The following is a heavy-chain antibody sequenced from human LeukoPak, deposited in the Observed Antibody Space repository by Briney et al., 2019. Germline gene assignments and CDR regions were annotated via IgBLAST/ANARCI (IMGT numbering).Heavy chain of an antibody. CDR3: ARVIVRRSAPELPAALDY. CDR2: INHSGST. Sequence: SETLSLTCAVYGGSFSGYYWSWIRQPPGKGLEWIGEINHSGSTNYNPSLKSRVTISVDTSKNQFSLKLSSVTAADTAVYYCARVIVRRSAPELPAALDYWGQGTLVTVSS. D-gene: IGHD2-2*01. V-gene: IGHV4-34*01. J-gene: IGHJ4*02. CDR1: GGSFSGYY.